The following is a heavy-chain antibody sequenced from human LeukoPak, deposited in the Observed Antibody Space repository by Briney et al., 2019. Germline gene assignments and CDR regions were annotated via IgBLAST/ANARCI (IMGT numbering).Heavy chain of an antibody. J-gene: IGHJ6*02. CDR1: GFTFSSYG. CDR2: IWYDGSNK. CDR3: ARDSGQWLVHYGMDV. V-gene: IGHV3-33*01. Sequence: GGSLRLSCAASGFTFSSYGMHWARQAPGKGLEWVAVIWYDGSNKYYADSVKGRFTISRDNSKNTLYLQMNSLRAEDTAVYYCARDSGQWLVHYGMDVWGQGTTVTVSS. D-gene: IGHD6-19*01.